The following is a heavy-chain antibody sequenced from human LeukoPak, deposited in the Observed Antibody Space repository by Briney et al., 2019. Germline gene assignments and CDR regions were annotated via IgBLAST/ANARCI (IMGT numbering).Heavy chain of an antibody. Sequence: GGSLRLSCAVSGFTFSSYWMSWVRQAPGKGLEWVANIKQDGSEKYSVDSVKGRFTISRDNAKNSLYLQMNSLRAEDTAVYYCARDRKPTRIAVGMDVWGKGTTVTVSS. D-gene: IGHD6-19*01. CDR2: IKQDGSEK. CDR1: GFTFSSYW. CDR3: ARDRKPTRIAVGMDV. J-gene: IGHJ6*04. V-gene: IGHV3-7*03.